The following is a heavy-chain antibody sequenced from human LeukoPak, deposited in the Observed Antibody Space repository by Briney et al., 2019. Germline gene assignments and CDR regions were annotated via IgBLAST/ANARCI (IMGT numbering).Heavy chain of an antibody. CDR1: GFTFSSYS. J-gene: IGHJ5*02. Sequence: GGSLRLSCAASGFTFSSYSMNWVRQAPGKGLEWVSSISSSSSYIYYADSVKGRFTISRDNAKNSLYLQMNSLRAEDTAVYYCARDRSFSSSWEYNWFDPWGQGTLVTVSS. CDR3: ARDRSFSSSWEYNWFDP. D-gene: IGHD6-13*01. V-gene: IGHV3-21*01. CDR2: ISSSSSYI.